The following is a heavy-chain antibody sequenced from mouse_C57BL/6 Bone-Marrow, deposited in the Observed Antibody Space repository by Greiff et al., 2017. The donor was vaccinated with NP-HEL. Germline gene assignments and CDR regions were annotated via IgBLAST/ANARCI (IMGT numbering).Heavy chain of an antibody. CDR3: VRHEGSERGYDGYYDWYFDV. V-gene: IGHV10-1*01. CDR1: GFSFNTYA. D-gene: IGHD2-3*01. Sequence: EVQLVESGGGLVQPKGSLKLSCAASGFSFNTYAMNWVRQAPGKGLEWVARIRSKSNNYATYYADSVKDRFTISRDDSESMLYLQMNNLKTEDTAMYYCVRHEGSERGYDGYYDWYFDVWGTGTTVTVSS. J-gene: IGHJ1*03. CDR2: IRSKSNNYAT.